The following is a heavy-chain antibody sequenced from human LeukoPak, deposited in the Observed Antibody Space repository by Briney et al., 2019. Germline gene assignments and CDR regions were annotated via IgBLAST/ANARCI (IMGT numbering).Heavy chain of an antibody. V-gene: IGHV3-23*01. CDR3: AKGRTPDY. J-gene: IGHJ4*02. CDR2: LSGSGGST. D-gene: IGHD2-15*01. Sequence: GGYLRLSCAASGFTFSTFVMTWVRQAPGKGLEWVSALSGSGGSTFYADSVKGRFTISRDNSNNTLFLQMNSLRAEDTAVYYCAKGRTPDYWGQGTLVTVS. CDR1: GFTFSTFV.